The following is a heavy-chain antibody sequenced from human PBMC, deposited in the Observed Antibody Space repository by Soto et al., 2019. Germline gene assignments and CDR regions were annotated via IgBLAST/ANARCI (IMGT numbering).Heavy chain of an antibody. D-gene: IGHD6-25*01. Sequence: GGSLRLSCAASGFIFSSFGMHWVRQAPGKGLEWVASIWDDGSNEDYADSVKGRFTISRDNSKNTLYLQMNSLRAEDTAVYYCARVPAAWGQGTLVTVSS. CDR3: ARVPAA. J-gene: IGHJ4*02. V-gene: IGHV3-33*01. CDR2: IWDDGSNE. CDR1: GFIFSSFG.